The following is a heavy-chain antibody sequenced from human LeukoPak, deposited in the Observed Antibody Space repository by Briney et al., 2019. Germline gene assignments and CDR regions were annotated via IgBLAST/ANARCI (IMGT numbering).Heavy chain of an antibody. CDR1: GYTFTSYA. D-gene: IGHD3-22*01. CDR3: ARADYYDSGGYYRNDAFDI. CDR2: INAGNGNT. V-gene: IGHV1-3*01. J-gene: IGHJ3*02. Sequence: ASVKVSCKASGYTFTSYAMHWVRQAPGQRLEWMGWINAGNGNTKYSQKFQGRVTITRDTSASTAYMELSSLRSEDTAVYYCARADYYDSGGYYRNDAFDIWGQGTMVTVSS.